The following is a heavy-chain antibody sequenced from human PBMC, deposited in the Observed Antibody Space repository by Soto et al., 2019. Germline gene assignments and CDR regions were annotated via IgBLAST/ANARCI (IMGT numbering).Heavy chain of an antibody. CDR3: AVHRATPGVALSNWFGP. CDR2: IYSSGAT. J-gene: IGHJ5*02. CDR1: CANGIDVGGC. V-gene: IGHV4-31*02. D-gene: IGHD3-10*01. Sequence: SQLKCDTSSVSCANGIDVGGCRTRKHKLPGKGLEWIGYIYSSGATQYNPSLQSRLSMSLDTSRNHFSLKLTSVTVADTAVFYCAVHRATPGVALSNWFGPWGQGSLVAVS.